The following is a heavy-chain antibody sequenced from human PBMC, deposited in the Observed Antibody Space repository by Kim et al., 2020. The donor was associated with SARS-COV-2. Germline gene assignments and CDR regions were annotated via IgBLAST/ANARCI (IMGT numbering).Heavy chain of an antibody. CDR1: GDSVSSNSAA. V-gene: IGHV6-1*01. CDR3: ARTAGYNMEY. D-gene: IGHD5-12*01. Sequence: SQTLSLTCAISGDSVSSNSAAWNWIRQSPSRGFEWLGRTYYRSKWFNDYAVSVKSRIIINPDTSKNQYSLQLNSVTPEDTAVYYCARTAGYNMEYWGQGTLVTVSS. CDR2: TYYRSKWFN. J-gene: IGHJ4*02.